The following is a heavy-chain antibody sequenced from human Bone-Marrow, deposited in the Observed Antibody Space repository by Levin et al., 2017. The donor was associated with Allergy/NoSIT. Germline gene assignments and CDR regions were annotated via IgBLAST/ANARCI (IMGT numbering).Heavy chain of an antibody. V-gene: IGHV1-8*01. CDR2: MNPNSGQT. D-gene: IGHD3-3*01. Sequence: GASVKVSCKASGYIFTKYDLNWVRQAPGQGPEWMGWMNPNSGQTGYAQRFKGRVTITRDTAMSSAFMELNSLTSEDTAVYYCARGRVYYGDGMDVWGQGTTVIVSS. CDR3: ARGRVYYGDGMDV. CDR1: GYIFTKYD. J-gene: IGHJ6*02.